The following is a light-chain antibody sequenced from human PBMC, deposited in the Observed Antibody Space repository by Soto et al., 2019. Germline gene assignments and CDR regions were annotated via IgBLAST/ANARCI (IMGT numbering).Light chain of an antibody. CDR1: RNDIGAYEF. CDR3: KSYAGSNTYV. J-gene: IGLJ1*01. Sequence: FALTQPPSASGSPGQSVTISCTGTRNDIGAYEFVSWYQHHPGKAPKLISYEIVQRPSGVPDRFSGSKSGNTASLTVSGLQAADEADYYCKSYAGSNTYVFGTGTKVTVL. CDR2: EIV. V-gene: IGLV2-8*01.